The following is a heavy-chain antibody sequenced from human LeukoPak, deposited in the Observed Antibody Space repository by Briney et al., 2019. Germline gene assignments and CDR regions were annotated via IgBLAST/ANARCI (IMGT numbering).Heavy chain of an antibody. CDR1: RFTFSSFW. Sequence: GGSLRLSCAASRFTFSSFWMTWVRQAPGKGLEWVANIKEDGSEKNYVDSVKGRFSISRDNAKNSLYLQMNSLRDEDTAVCYCARDTEIIAVGGWGQGTLVTVSS. J-gene: IGHJ4*02. CDR2: IKEDGSEK. V-gene: IGHV3-7*01. D-gene: IGHD6-19*01. CDR3: ARDTEIIAVGG.